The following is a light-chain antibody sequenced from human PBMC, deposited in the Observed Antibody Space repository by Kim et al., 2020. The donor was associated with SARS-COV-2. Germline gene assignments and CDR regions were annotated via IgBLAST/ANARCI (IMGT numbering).Light chain of an antibody. Sequence: QSAPTQPPSASGSPGQSVTISCTGTSSDVGGYNYVSWYQQHPGKAPKLMIYEVSKRPSGVPDRFSGSKSGNTASLTVSGLQAEDEADYYCSSYAAISNFVFGTGTKVTVL. CDR3: SSYAAISNFV. V-gene: IGLV2-8*01. CDR2: EVS. J-gene: IGLJ1*01. CDR1: SSDVGGYNY.